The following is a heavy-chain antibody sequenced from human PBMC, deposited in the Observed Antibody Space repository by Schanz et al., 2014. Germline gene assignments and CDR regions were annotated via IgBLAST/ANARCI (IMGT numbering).Heavy chain of an antibody. CDR2: ISNDGSIK. J-gene: IGHJ4*02. CDR1: GFTFSSYA. Sequence: VQLLEPGGGLVQPGGSLRLSCAASGFTFSSYAMHWVRQAPGKGLEWVALISNDGSIKYYADSVEGRFTISRDNSRNTLYLQMNSLRTEDTAVYYCASPSGYSDYGTYFDFWGQGTLVTVSS. D-gene: IGHD5-12*01. V-gene: IGHV3-30-3*01. CDR3: ASPSGYSDYGTYFDF.